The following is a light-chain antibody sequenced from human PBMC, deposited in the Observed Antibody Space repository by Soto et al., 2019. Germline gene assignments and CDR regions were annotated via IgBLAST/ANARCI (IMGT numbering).Light chain of an antibody. V-gene: IGKV3-11*01. CDR2: DAS. CDR1: QSVSSY. CDR3: QQRSNWPLLT. J-gene: IGKJ4*01. Sequence: EIVLTQSPATLSLSPGERATLACRASQSVSSYLAWYQQTPGQAPRLLIYDASNRATGIPARFSGSGSGTDFTLTISSLEPEDFAVYYCQQRSNWPLLTVGGGTKGEIK.